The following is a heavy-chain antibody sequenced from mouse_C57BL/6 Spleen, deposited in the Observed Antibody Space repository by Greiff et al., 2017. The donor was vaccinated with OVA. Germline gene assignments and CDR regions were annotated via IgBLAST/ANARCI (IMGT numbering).Heavy chain of an antibody. CDR3: ARERDLSGGFAY. CDR1: GYTFTSYW. Sequence: QVQLKQPGAELVRPGSSVKLSCKASGYTFTSYWMDWVKQRPGQGLEWIGNIYPSDSETHYNQKFKDKATLTVDKSSSAAYMQLSSLTSEDSAVYYCARERDLSGGFAYWGQGTLVTVSA. V-gene: IGHV1-61*01. J-gene: IGHJ3*01. D-gene: IGHD1-1*01. CDR2: IYPSDSET.